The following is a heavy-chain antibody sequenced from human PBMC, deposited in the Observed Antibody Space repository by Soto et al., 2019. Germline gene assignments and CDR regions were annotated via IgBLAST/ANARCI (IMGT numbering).Heavy chain of an antibody. J-gene: IGHJ6*02. D-gene: IGHD3-10*01. Sequence: PVGSLRLSCAASGFTFSSYGMHWVRQAPGKGLEWVAVISYDGSNKYYADSVKGRFTISRDNSRNTLYLQMNSLRAEDTAVYYCAKGWGSGPLYGMDVWGQGATVTVSS. CDR3: AKGWGSGPLYGMDV. V-gene: IGHV3-30*18. CDR2: ISYDGSNK. CDR1: GFTFSSYG.